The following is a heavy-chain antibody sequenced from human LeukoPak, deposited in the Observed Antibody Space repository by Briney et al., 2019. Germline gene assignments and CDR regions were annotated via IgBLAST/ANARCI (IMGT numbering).Heavy chain of an antibody. V-gene: IGHV4-34*01. CDR1: GGSFSGYY. CDR3: ARGGYYGSGSYYRSFDY. Sequence: SETLSLTCAVYGGSFSGYYWSWIRQPPGKGLEWIGEINHSGSTNYNPSLKSRVTISVDTSKNQFSLKLSSVTAADTAVYYCARGGYYGSGSYYRSFDYWSQGTLVTVSS. J-gene: IGHJ4*02. D-gene: IGHD3-10*01. CDR2: INHSGST.